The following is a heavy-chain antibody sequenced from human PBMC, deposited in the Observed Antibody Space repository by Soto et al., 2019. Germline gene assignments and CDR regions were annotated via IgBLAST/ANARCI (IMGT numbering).Heavy chain of an antibody. J-gene: IGHJ6*04. CDR1: GFSVSDNH. Sequence: EVQMVESGGGLGQPGGSLRLSCAASGFSVSDNHVSWVRQAPGKGLEWVSVFYSDGTRYYADSVKGRFTITSHSSRNTVYLQMNSLRTEDTAVYYCARVPWFTPRQYSMDLWGKGTTVTVSS. CDR3: ARVPWFTPRQYSMDL. V-gene: IGHV3-53*04. D-gene: IGHD3-10*01. CDR2: FYSDGTR.